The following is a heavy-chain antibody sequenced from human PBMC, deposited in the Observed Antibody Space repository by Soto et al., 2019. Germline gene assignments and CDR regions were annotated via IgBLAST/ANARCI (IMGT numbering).Heavy chain of an antibody. Sequence: QVHLVESGGGVVQPGRSLRLSCAASGFNFRSNAMHWVRQAPGKGLEWVAIISHDGNIKYYADSVKGRFSISRDNSKNTVYLQMNSLSVQDTAVYYCAKALDTAMDPLDYWGQGTLVTVSS. CDR2: ISHDGNIK. J-gene: IGHJ4*02. CDR3: AKALDTAMDPLDY. D-gene: IGHD5-18*01. V-gene: IGHV3-30-3*01. CDR1: GFNFRSNA.